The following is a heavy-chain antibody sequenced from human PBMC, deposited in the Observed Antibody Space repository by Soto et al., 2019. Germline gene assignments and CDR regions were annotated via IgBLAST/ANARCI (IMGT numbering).Heavy chain of an antibody. Sequence: EVQLVESGGGLVQPGGSLRLSCAASGFTFSDHYMDWVRQAPGKGLEWVGRTRNKANSYTTEYAASVKGRFTISRDDTKTSLDLQMNSLNTEGTAVYYCARDEGSGWIFDYWGQGTLVIVSS. V-gene: IGHV3-72*01. CDR1: GFTFSDHY. CDR2: TRNKANSYTT. J-gene: IGHJ4*02. CDR3: ARDEGSGWIFDY. D-gene: IGHD6-19*01.